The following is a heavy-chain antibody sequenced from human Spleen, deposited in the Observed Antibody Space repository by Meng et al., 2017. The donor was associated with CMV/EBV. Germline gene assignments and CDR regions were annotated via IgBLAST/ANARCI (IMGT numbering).Heavy chain of an antibody. D-gene: IGHD6-6*01. CDR2: IYYSGST. CDR3: AREGDRYSSSSLTYYYYYGMDV. V-gene: IGHV4-39*07. J-gene: IGHJ6*02. Sequence: GSLRLSCTVSGGSISSSSYYWGWIRQPPGKGLEWIGSIYYSGSTYYNPSLKSRVTISVDTSKNQFSLKLSSVTAADTAVYYCAREGDRYSSSSLTYYYYYGMDVWGQGTTVTVSS. CDR1: GGSISSSSYY.